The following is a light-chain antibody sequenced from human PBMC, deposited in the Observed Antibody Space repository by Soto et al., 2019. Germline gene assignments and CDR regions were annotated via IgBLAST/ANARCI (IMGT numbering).Light chain of an antibody. J-gene: IGKJ1*01. CDR2: KAS. V-gene: IGKV1-5*03. CDR1: KSINSW. CDR3: QQYTSYST. Sequence: DIQMTQSPSTLSASVGDRVTITCRASKSINSWLAWYQQKPGRAHKLLIYKASSLESGVPSRFSGSGSGTEFTLTISSLQPDDFATYYCQQYTSYSTFGQGTKVEIK.